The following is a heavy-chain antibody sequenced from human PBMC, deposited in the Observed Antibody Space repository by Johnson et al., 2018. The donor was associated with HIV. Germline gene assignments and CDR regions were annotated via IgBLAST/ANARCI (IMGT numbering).Heavy chain of an antibody. CDR2: IRYDGSNK. D-gene: IGHD6-19*01. CDR3: ARDLRNSGWSNGFDV. Sequence: QVQLVESGGGLVQPGGSLRLSCAVSGFTVRNNYMSWVRQAPGKGLEWVAFIRYDGSNKYYADSVKGRFTISRDNSKNTLYLQMNSLRAEDTTLYYCARDLRNSGWSNGFDVWGQGTMVTVSS. V-gene: IGHV3-30*02. J-gene: IGHJ3*01. CDR1: GFTVRNNY.